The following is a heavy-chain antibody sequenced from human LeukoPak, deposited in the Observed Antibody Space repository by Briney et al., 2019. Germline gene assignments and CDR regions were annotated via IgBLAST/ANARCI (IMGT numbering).Heavy chain of an antibody. V-gene: IGHV4-31*03. D-gene: IGHD3-22*01. CDR1: GGSISSGGYY. Sequence: SETLSLTCTVSGGSISSGGYYWSWIRQHPGKGLEWIGYIYYSGSTYYNPSLKSRVTISVDTSKNQFSLKLSSVTAADTAVYYCARVGYYDSLPAYWGQGTLVTVSS. CDR2: IYYSGST. J-gene: IGHJ4*02. CDR3: ARVGYYDSLPAY.